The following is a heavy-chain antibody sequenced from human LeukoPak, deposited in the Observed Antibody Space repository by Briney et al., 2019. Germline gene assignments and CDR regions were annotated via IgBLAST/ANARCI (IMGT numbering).Heavy chain of an antibody. CDR3: ARDPSRGGGRVPGSLGVKPPTKRDYYYGMDV. V-gene: IGHV1-46*01. D-gene: IGHD2-15*01. Sequence: GASVKVSCKASGYTFTSYYMHWVRQAPGQGLEWMGIINPSGGSTSYAQKFQGRVTMTRDTSTSTVYMELSSLRSEDTAVYYCARDPSRGGGRVPGSLGVKPPTKRDYYYGMDVWGQGTTVTVSS. CDR2: INPSGGST. J-gene: IGHJ6*02. CDR1: GYTFTSYY.